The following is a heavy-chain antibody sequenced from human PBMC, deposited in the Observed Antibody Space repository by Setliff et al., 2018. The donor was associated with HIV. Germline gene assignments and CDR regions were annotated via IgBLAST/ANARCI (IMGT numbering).Heavy chain of an antibody. CDR1: GDSISRHD. Sequence: SETLSLTCTVSGDSISRHDWTWIRQPPGRGLEWIGQIYYNGSTNYNPSIKSRVTISVDTSKNQLSLRLSSVTGADTAIFYCARRVGITISGAPSLYYYMDVWGKGTTVTVSS. D-gene: IGHD3-3*01. V-gene: IGHV4-59*11. CDR2: IYYNGST. J-gene: IGHJ6*03. CDR3: ARRVGITISGAPSLYYYMDV.